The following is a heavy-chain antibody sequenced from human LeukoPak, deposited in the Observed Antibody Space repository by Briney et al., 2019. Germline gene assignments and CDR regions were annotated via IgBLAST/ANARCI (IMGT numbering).Heavy chain of an antibody. D-gene: IGHD5-18*01. Sequence: SETLSLTCTVSGGSISSGDYYWSWIRQPPGKGLEWIGYMYYSGSTYYNPSLKSRVTISVDTSKNQFSLKLSSVTAADTAVYYCARVAMTWGIDYWGQGTLVTVSS. CDR2: MYYSGST. V-gene: IGHV4-30-4*01. CDR3: ARVAMTWGIDY. CDR1: GGSISSGDYY. J-gene: IGHJ4*02.